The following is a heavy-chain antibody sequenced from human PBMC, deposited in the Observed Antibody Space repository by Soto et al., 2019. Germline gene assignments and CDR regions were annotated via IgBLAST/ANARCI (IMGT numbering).Heavy chain of an antibody. CDR3: ARGLGYDRSRSGAFDI. V-gene: IGHV3-21*01. J-gene: IGHJ3*02. D-gene: IGHD3-22*01. CDR2: ISSSSSYI. Sequence: EVQLVESGGGLVKPGGSLRLSCAASGFTFSSYSMNWVRQAPGKGLEWVSSISSSSSYIYYADSVKGRFTISRDNAKNSLYLQMNSLRAEDTAVYYCARGLGYDRSRSGAFDIWGQGTMVTVSS. CDR1: GFTFSSYS.